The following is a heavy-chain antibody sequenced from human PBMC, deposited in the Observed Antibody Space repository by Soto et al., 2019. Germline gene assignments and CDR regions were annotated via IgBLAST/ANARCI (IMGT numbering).Heavy chain of an antibody. D-gene: IGHD3-22*01. Sequence: VQLLESGGGLVQPGGSLRLSCAASGITISNYPMSWVRQAPGKGLDWVSGISGSGDRTYYAYSAKGRFTISKDISRNSLSLQLDSLGVEDTAVYFCVKDDGGYPSTAPHWGQGTLVTVSS. CDR3: VKDDGGYPSTAPH. CDR2: ISGSGDRT. V-gene: IGHV3-23*01. CDR1: GITISNYP. J-gene: IGHJ4*02.